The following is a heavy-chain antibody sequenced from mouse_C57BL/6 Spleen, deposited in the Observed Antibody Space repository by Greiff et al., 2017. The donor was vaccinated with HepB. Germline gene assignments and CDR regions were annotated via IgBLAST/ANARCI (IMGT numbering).Heavy chain of an antibody. Sequence: EVQVVESGGGLVQPGGSMKLSCAASGFTFSDAWMDWVRQSPEKGLEWVAEIRNKANNHATYYAESVKGRFTISRDDSKSSVYLQMNSLRAEDTGIYYCTRFTGYYFDYWGQGTTLTVSS. J-gene: IGHJ2*01. CDR1: GFTFSDAW. D-gene: IGHD4-1*01. V-gene: IGHV6-6*01. CDR2: IRNKANNHAT. CDR3: TRFTGYYFDY.